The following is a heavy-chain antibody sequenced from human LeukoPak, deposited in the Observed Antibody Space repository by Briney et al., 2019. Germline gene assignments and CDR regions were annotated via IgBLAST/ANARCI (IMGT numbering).Heavy chain of an antibody. Sequence: PGKSLRLSCAASGFIFGDYGMQWVRQAPGKGLEWVALIWYDGTNQYYADSVKGRFTISRDNSKNTLYLQINSLRPDDTGVYYCAKSPRNSESFSYYMDVWGKGTTVTVSS. CDR1: GFIFGDYG. CDR3: AKSPRNSESFSYYMDV. J-gene: IGHJ6*03. V-gene: IGHV3-33*06. D-gene: IGHD1-14*01. CDR2: IWYDGTNQ.